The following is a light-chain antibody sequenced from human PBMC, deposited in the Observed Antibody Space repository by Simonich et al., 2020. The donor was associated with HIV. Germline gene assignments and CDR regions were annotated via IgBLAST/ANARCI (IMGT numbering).Light chain of an antibody. CDR3: QQYKKWPPWT. Sequence: DIVMTQSPATLSVSPGERATLSCRASQSVSSNLAWYQQKPGQAPRLLIYGASTRATGIPARFSGSGSDTEFILTISSMQSEDFAVYFCQQYKKWPPWTFGQGTKVEIK. CDR1: QSVSSN. V-gene: IGKV3-15*01. J-gene: IGKJ1*01. CDR2: GAS.